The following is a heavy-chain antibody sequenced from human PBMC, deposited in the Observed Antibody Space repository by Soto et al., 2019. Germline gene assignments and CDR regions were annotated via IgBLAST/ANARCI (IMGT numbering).Heavy chain of an antibody. J-gene: IGHJ4*02. CDR2: ISAYNGNT. D-gene: IGHD4-17*01. V-gene: IGHV1-18*01. CDR3: ARGTTVETGSY. CDR1: GYTFSSYG. Sequence: QVQLVQSGAEVKKPGDSVKVSCKASGYTFSSYGINWVRQAPGQGLEWMGWISAYNGNTNYAQKLQGRVTMTTDTSARTDYMERRSLRFDDTAVYYCARGTTVETGSYWGQGTLVTVAS.